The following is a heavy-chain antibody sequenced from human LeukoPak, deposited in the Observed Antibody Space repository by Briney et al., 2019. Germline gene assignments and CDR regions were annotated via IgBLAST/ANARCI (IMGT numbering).Heavy chain of an antibody. CDR1: GFTFSSYE. J-gene: IGHJ6*03. CDR2: IRSKTYGGTT. Sequence: PGGSLRLSCAASGFTFSSYEMNWGRQAPGKGLEWVGFIRSKTYGGTTEYAASVKGRFSISRDDSKSISYLQMNCLKTEDTAVYYCAKDQMVRGYYYYYMDVWGKGTTVTMSS. V-gene: IGHV3-49*04. D-gene: IGHD3-10*01. CDR3: AKDQMVRGYYYYYMDV.